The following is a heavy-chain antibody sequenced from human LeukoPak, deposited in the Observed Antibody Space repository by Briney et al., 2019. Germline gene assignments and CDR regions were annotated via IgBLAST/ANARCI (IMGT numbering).Heavy chain of an antibody. CDR2: IYYSGST. CDR3: ARAYYDILTGHHPFDP. J-gene: IGHJ5*02. CDR1: GGSISSYY. V-gene: IGHV4-59*01. D-gene: IGHD3-9*01. Sequence: SETLSLTCTVSGGSISSYYWSWIRQPPGKGLEWIGYIYYSGSTNYNPSLKSRVTISVDTSKNQFSLKLSSVTAADTAVYYCARAYYDILTGHHPFDPWGQGTLVTVSS.